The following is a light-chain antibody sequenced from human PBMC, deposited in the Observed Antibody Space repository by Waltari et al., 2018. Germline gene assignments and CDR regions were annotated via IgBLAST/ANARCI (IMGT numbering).Light chain of an antibody. Sequence: QSALTQPASVSGSTGPSITIPCTGTSSDVGYYNYVPWYQQHPGKAPKLRFYYVSARPSGVSNRFSGSKSVNTASLTISGLQAEDEADYYCSSYTTISTVVFGGGTKLTVL. V-gene: IGLV2-14*03. CDR1: SSDVGYYNY. CDR2: YVS. J-gene: IGLJ2*01. CDR3: SSYTTISTVV.